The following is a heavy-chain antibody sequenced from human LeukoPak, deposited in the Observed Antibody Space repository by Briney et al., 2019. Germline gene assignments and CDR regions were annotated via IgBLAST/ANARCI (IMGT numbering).Heavy chain of an antibody. J-gene: IGHJ4*02. CDR3: ARHRVRDGYNPGGY. Sequence: ASVKVSCKASGYTFSYYAIHWVRQAPGQRLEWMRWIHAGSGNTKYSQKFQGRVTITTDTSATTAYMELSSLRSEDTAVYFCARHRVRDGYNPGGYWGQGALVTVSS. CDR2: IHAGSGNT. V-gene: IGHV1-3*01. CDR1: GYTFSYYA. D-gene: IGHD5-24*01.